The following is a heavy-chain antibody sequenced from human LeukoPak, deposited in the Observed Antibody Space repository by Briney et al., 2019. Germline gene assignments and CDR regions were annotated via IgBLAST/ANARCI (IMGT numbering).Heavy chain of an antibody. CDR1: GFTFSSHE. CDR3: AKGLHGWYGGDY. J-gene: IGHJ4*02. D-gene: IGHD3-10*01. V-gene: IGHV3-48*03. Sequence: PGGSLRLSCAASGFTFSSHEMNWVRQAPGKGLEWVSYISNSGSTIYYADSVKGRFTISRDNSKNTLYLQMNSLRAEDTAVYYCAKGLHGWYGGDYWGQGTLVTVSS. CDR2: ISNSGSTI.